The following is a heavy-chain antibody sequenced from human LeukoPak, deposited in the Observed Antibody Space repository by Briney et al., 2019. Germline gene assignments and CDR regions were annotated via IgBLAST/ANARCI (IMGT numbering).Heavy chain of an antibody. J-gene: IGHJ3*02. CDR1: GGSINIHY. CDR2: IYYSGST. Sequence: PSETLCLTCTVSGGSINIHYWSWIRQPPGKGLEWVGDIYYSGSTNYNPSLKSRVTISVDTYKNQFSMKLSSVTAADTAVYYCARDYSSSWYWGAFDIWGQGTMVTVSS. CDR3: ARDYSSSWYWGAFDI. D-gene: IGHD6-13*01. V-gene: IGHV4-59*11.